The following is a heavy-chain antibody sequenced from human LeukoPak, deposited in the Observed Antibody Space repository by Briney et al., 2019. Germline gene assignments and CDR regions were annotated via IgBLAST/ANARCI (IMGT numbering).Heavy chain of an antibody. J-gene: IGHJ5*02. D-gene: IGHD5-12*01. CDR1: GESFSEYY. V-gene: IGHV4-34*01. CDR2: INHSGST. CDR3: AYKGPISGYAFDP. Sequence: SETLSLTCAVYGESFSEYYWSWIRRPPGKGLVWIGEINHSGSTNSNPSLKSRVTISVDTSKKQFSLKLSSVTAADTAVYYCAYKGPISGYAFDPWGQGTLVTVSS.